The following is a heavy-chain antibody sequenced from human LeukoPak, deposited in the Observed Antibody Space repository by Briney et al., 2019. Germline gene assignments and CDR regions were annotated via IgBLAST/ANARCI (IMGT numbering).Heavy chain of an antibody. CDR2: ISYDGSNK. CDR3: AKAPPGIVGPPPNY. Sequence: PGGSLRLSCAASGFTFSNFGMHWVRQAPGKGLEWVAVISYDGSNKYYADSVKGRFTISRDNSKNTLYLQMNSLRADDTAVYYCAKAPPGIVGPPPNYWGQGTLVTVSS. D-gene: IGHD1-26*01. CDR1: GFTFSNFG. J-gene: IGHJ4*02. V-gene: IGHV3-30*18.